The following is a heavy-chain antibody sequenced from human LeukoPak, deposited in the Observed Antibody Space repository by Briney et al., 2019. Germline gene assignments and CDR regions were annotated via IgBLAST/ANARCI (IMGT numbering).Heavy chain of an antibody. CDR1: DDSFNTHY. V-gene: IGHV4-59*11. CDR3: ARDPTTVTKGFDV. Sequence: PSETLSLTCSVSDDSFNTHYWTWIRHPPGKGLEWIGYISSIGSTNYNPSLKSRVTITIDTSKKQFSLKMTSVTVADTAVYYCARDPTTVTKGFDVWGQGTMVTVSS. CDR2: ISSIGST. D-gene: IGHD4-17*01. J-gene: IGHJ3*01.